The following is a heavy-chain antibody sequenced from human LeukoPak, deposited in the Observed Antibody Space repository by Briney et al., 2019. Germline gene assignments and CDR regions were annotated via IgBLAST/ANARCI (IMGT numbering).Heavy chain of an antibody. CDR1: GFTFRTYW. V-gene: IGHV3-74*01. CDR2: INTEGSST. J-gene: IGHJ4*02. D-gene: IGHD3-9*01. Sequence: GGSLRLSCAASGFTFRTYWMHWVRHAPGKGLVWVSRINTEGSSTSYADSVKGRFTISRDNAKNTLYLQMNSLRAEDTAVYYCARDFDRYYFDYWGQGTLVTVSS. CDR3: ARDFDRYYFDY.